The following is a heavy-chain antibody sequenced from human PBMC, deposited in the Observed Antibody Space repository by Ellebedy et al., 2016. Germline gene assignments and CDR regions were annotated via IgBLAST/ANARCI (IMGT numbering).Heavy chain of an antibody. Sequence: GESLKISCAASGFTFSSYWMSWVRQAPGKGLVWVSRINSDGSSTTYADSVKGRFTISRDNAKNTLYLQMNSLRAEDTAVYYCATWGMTTVTYLDFDYWGQGTLVTVSS. J-gene: IGHJ4*02. CDR3: ATWGMTTVTYLDFDY. D-gene: IGHD4-17*01. CDR2: INSDGSST. V-gene: IGHV3-74*01. CDR1: GFTFSSYW.